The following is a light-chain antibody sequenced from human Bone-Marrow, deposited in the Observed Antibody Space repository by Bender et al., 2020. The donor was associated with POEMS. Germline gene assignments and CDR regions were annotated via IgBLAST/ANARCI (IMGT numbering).Light chain of an antibody. V-gene: IGLV2-14*02. CDR2: DVN. CDR1: SSDVGSYNL. J-gene: IGLJ1*01. Sequence: QSALAQPASVSGSPGQSITISCTGTSSDVGSYNLVSWYQQQPGKAPKLLIYDVNDRPSGVSDRFSASKSGNTASLTISGLQTEDEADYYCASWDDSLRSYVFGTGTKVTVL. CDR3: ASWDDSLRSYV.